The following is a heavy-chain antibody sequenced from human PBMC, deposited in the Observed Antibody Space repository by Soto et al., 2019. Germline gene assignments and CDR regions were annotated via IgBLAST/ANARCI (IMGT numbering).Heavy chain of an antibody. CDR3: ARPLAAWSRYPHYLDV. Sequence: QMPGKGLEWMGIIYPGDSDTRYSPSFQGQVTISADKSISTAYLQWSSLKASDTAMYYCARPLAAWSRYPHYLDVWGQGTTVIVSS. CDR2: IYPGDSDT. D-gene: IGHD3-3*01. V-gene: IGHV5-51*01. J-gene: IGHJ6*02.